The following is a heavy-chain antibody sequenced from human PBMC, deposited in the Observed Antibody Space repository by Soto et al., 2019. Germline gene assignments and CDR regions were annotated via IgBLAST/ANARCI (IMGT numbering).Heavy chain of an antibody. J-gene: IGHJ6*02. D-gene: IGHD2-2*01. Sequence: QVQLVQSGAEVKKPGASVKVSCKASGYTFTSYGISWVRQAPGQGLEWMGGISAYNGNTNSAQKLQGRVTMTTDTSTSTDDMARRSLRSDDTAVYYCARGRLYIVLGTAARGYYYYGMDVWGQGTTVTVSS. CDR1: GYTFTSYG. V-gene: IGHV1-18*01. CDR3: ARGRLYIVLGTAARGYYYYGMDV. CDR2: ISAYNGNT.